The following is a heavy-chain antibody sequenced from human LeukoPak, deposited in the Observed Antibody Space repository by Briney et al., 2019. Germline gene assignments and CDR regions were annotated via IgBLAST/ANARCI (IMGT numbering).Heavy chain of an antibody. CDR1: GFTFSNYA. D-gene: IGHD2-15*01. Sequence: PGGSLRLSCAGSGFTFSNYAMNWVRQAPGKGLEWVSYINGSGSNIYYAESVKGRFTISRDNAKNTLFLQMNSLRAEDTAVYYCARDSGCCIGSTCNPCDYWGEGTVVSVSS. CDR2: INGSGSNI. CDR3: ARDSGCCIGSTCNPCDY. V-gene: IGHV3-48*03. J-gene: IGHJ4*02.